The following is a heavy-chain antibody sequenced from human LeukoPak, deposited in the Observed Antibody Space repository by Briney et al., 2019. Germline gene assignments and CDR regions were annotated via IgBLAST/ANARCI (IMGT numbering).Heavy chain of an antibody. CDR1: GGSFISYY. CDR3: ASRRNRASVEFDS. D-gene: IGHD1-1*01. J-gene: IGHJ4*02. V-gene: IGHV4-59*08. Sequence: PSETLSLTCAVSGGSFISYYWTWIRQPPGKGLEWIGYIYYSGDTNYNPSLKSRVTISVDTSKNQFSLTMSSVTAADTAVYYCASRRNRASVEFDSWGQGTQVTVSS. CDR2: IYYSGDT.